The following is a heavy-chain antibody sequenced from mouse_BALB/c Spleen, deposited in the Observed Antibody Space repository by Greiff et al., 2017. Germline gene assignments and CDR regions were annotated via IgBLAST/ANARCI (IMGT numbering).Heavy chain of an antibody. D-gene: IGHD1-1*01. CDR3: ASSSGSYYFDY. CDR2: IWSGGST. Sequence: QVQLKQSGPGLVQPSQSLSITCTVSGFSLTSYGVHWVRQSPGKGLEWLGVIWSGGSTDYNAAFISRLSISKDNSKSQVFFKMNSLQANDTAIYYCASSSGSYYFDYWGQGTTLTVSS. V-gene: IGHV2-2*02. CDR1: GFSLTSYG. J-gene: IGHJ2*01.